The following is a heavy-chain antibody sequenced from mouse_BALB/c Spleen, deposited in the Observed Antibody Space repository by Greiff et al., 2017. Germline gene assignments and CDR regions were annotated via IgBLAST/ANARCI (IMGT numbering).Heavy chain of an antibody. J-gene: IGHJ4*01. CDR1: GYTFTSYY. CDR2: INPSNGGT. V-gene: IGHV1S81*02. Sequence: QVQLKESGAELVKPGASVKLSCKASGYTFTSYYMYWVKQRPGQGLEWIGEINPSNGGTNFNEKFKSKATLTVDKSSSTAYMQLSSLTSEDSAVYYCTRRGIYAMDYWGQGTSVTVSS. CDR3: TRRGIYAMDY.